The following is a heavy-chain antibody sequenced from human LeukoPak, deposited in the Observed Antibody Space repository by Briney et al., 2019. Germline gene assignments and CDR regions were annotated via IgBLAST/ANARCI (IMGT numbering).Heavy chain of an antibody. CDR2: INHSGST. Sequence: SETLSLTCAVYGGSFSGYYWSWIRQPPGKGLEWIGEINHSGSTNYNPSLKSRVTISVDTSKNQFSLKLSSVTAADTAVYYCASLYSGSYDTGSFDYFNYWGQGTLVTVSS. CDR1: GGSFSGYY. CDR3: ASLYSGSYDTGSFDYFNY. D-gene: IGHD1-26*01. J-gene: IGHJ4*02. V-gene: IGHV4-34*01.